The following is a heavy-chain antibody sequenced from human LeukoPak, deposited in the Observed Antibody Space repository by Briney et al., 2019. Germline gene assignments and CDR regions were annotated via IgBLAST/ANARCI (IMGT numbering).Heavy chain of an antibody. Sequence: GGSLRLSCAASGFTFSDYYMSWIRQAPGKGLEWVSYISSSGSTIYYADSVKGRFTISRDNSKNALYLQMNSLRAEDTAVYYCAKYYDFWSGQGPSFDYWGQGTLVTVSS. CDR1: GFTFSDYY. J-gene: IGHJ4*02. CDR2: ISSSGSTI. D-gene: IGHD3-3*01. V-gene: IGHV3-11*01. CDR3: AKYYDFWSGQGPSFDY.